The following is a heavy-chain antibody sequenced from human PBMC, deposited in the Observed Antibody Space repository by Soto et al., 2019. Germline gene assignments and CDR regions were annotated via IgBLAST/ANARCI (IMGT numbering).Heavy chain of an antibody. D-gene: IGHD3-3*01. J-gene: IGHJ6*03. Sequence: QVQLVESGGGVVQPGRSLRLSCAASGFTFSSYGMHWVRQAPGKGLEWVAVIWYDGSNKYYADSVKGRFTISRDNSKNTLYLQMNSLRAEDTAVYYCARETWSDSSGYSYYYMDVWCKGTTVTVSS. CDR1: GFTFSSYG. V-gene: IGHV3-33*01. CDR3: ARETWSDSSGYSYYYMDV. CDR2: IWYDGSNK.